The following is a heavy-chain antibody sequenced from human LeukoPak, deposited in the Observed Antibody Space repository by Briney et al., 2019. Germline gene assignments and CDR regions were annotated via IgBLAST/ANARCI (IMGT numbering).Heavy chain of an antibody. CDR1: GFTFSSYG. Sequence: PGRSLRLSCAASGFTFSSYGMHWVRQAPGKGLEWVAVISYDGSNKYYADSVKGRFTISRDNSKNTLYLQMNSLRAEDTAVYYCAKDRRRSSGWYPKYFDYWGQGTLVTVSS. CDR2: ISYDGSNK. J-gene: IGHJ4*02. D-gene: IGHD6-19*01. V-gene: IGHV3-30*18. CDR3: AKDRRRSSGWYPKYFDY.